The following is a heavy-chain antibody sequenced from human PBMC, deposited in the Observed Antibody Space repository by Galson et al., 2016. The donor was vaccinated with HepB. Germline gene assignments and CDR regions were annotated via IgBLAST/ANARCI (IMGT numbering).Heavy chain of an antibody. CDR3: AREGIFGSGWFYLDS. Sequence: SLRLSCAASGFTFSNYGMHWVRQAPGKGLEWVAVIWADGSNQYYEDSVKGRFTISRDNSKNTLWLQLNSLRAEDTALYYCAREGIFGSGWFYLDSWGQGTLVTVSS. CDR1: GFTFSNYG. D-gene: IGHD6-19*01. CDR2: IWADGSNQ. J-gene: IGHJ4*02. V-gene: IGHV3-33*01.